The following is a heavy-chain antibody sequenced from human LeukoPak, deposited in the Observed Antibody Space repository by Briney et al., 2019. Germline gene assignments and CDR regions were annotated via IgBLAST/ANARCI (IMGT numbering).Heavy chain of an antibody. CDR1: GGSISSDDYY. Sequence: SETLSLTCTVSGGSISSDDYYWSWIRQPPGKGLEWIGYIYYSGSTYYNPSLKSRVTILVDTSENQFSLNLNSVTAADTAVYYCARQYGSGSYYRGDFDYWGQGTLVTVSS. J-gene: IGHJ4*02. CDR3: ARQYGSGSYYRGDFDY. D-gene: IGHD3-10*01. CDR2: IYYSGST. V-gene: IGHV4-30-4*01.